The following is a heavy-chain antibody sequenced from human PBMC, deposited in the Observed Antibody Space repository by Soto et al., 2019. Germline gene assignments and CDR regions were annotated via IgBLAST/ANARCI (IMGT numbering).Heavy chain of an antibody. CDR2: IYHSGST. J-gene: IGHJ4*02. D-gene: IGHD1-26*01. V-gene: IGHV4-38-2*02. Sequence: SETLSLTCTVSGYSISSGYYWGWIRQPPGKGLEWIGSIYHSGSTYYNPSLKSRVTISVDTSKNQFSLKLSSVTAADTAVYYCARGSGSSQTPILGWGQGTLVTVSS. CDR1: GYSISSGYY. CDR3: ARGSGSSQTPILG.